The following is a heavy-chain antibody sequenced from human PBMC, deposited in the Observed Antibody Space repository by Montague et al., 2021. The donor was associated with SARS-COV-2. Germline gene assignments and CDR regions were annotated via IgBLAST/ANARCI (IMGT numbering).Heavy chain of an antibody. J-gene: IGHJ4*02. Sequence: PALVKPTQTLTLTCTFSGFSLSTSGVRVGWIRQPPGKALEWLALIYWDDDKRYSPSLKSRITITKDTSKNQVVLTMTNMDPVDTATYYCAPTLMQWLTPLSFDYWGQGTRVTVSS. D-gene: IGHD6-19*01. CDR3: APTLMQWLTPLSFDY. CDR1: GFSLSTSGVR. CDR2: IYWDDDK. V-gene: IGHV2-5*02.